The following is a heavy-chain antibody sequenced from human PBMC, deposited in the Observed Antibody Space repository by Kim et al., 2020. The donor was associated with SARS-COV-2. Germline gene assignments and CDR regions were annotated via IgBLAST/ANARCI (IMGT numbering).Heavy chain of an antibody. Sequence: SETLSLTCAVYGGSFSGYYWSWIRQPPGKGLEWIGEINHSGSTNYNPSLKSRVTISVDTSKNQFSLKLSSVTAADTAVYYCARGLPYRVRSSYFDPWGQGTLVTVSS. CDR1: GGSFSGYY. D-gene: IGHD6-13*01. CDR3: ARGLPYRVRSSYFDP. J-gene: IGHJ5*02. V-gene: IGHV4-34*01. CDR2: INHSGST.